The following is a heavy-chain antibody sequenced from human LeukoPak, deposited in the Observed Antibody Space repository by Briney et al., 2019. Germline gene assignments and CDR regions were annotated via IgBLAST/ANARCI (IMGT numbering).Heavy chain of an antibody. V-gene: IGHV3-30*18. J-gene: IGHJ5*02. CDR1: GFTFSSYA. Sequence: PGRSLRLSCAASGFTFSSYAMHWVREAPGKGLEWVAVISYDGSNKYYADSVKGRFTISRDNFKKTLYLQMNSLRAEDTALYYCAKDFRAGTQLHSWFDPWGQGTLVTVSS. CDR3: AKDFRAGTQLHSWFDP. CDR2: ISYDGSNK. D-gene: IGHD6-13*01.